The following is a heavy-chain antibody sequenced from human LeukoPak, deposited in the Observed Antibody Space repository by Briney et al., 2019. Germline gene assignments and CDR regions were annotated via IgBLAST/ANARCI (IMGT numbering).Heavy chain of an antibody. V-gene: IGHV3-9*03. J-gene: IGHJ4*02. CDR2: ISWNSGSI. CDR3: AMALGNGTHDY. CDR1: GFTFDDFA. Sequence: GGSLRLSCGAFGFTFDDFAIHWVRQAPGKGLEWVSGISWNSGSIGYADSVKGRFTISRDNAKNSVYLQMDSLRAEDMALYYCAMALGNGTHDYWAQGTLVIVSS. D-gene: IGHD5-24*01.